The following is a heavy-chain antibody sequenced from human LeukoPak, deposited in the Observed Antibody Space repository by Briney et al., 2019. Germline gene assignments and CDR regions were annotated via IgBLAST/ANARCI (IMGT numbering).Heavy chain of an antibody. D-gene: IGHD6-13*01. CDR2: INHSGST. J-gene: IGHJ4*02. CDR3: ATTGYSSSWTRRPPYYFDY. CDR1: GGSFSGYY. V-gene: IGHV4-34*01. Sequence: SETLSLTCAVYGGSFSGYYWSWIRQPPGKGLEWIGEINHSGSTNYNPSLKSRVTISVDTSKNQFSLKLSSVTAADTVVYYCATTGYSSSWTRRPPYYFDYWGQGTLVTVSS.